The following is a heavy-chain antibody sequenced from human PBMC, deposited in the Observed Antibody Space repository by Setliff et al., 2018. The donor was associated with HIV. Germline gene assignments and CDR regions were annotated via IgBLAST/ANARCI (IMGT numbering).Heavy chain of an antibody. CDR3: ARSARFFYASGSRRYFDL. CDR1: GGSISSYY. J-gene: IGHJ2*01. Sequence: LSLTCSVSGGSISSYYWSWIRQPPGKGLEWIGYIYTSESSNYNPSLKSRVTFSVDTSKNQFSLNLSSVTAADTAVYYCARSARFFYASGSRRYFDLWGRGTLVTVSS. V-gene: IGHV4-4*08. CDR2: IYTSESS. D-gene: IGHD3-10*01.